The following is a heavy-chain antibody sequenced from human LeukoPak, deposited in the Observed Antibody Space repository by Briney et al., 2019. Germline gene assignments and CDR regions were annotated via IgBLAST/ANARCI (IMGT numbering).Heavy chain of an antibody. J-gene: IGHJ6*03. V-gene: IGHV4-59*01. D-gene: IGHD1-7*01. Sequence: PSETLSLTCTVSGGSISSYYWSWIRQPPGKGLEWIGYIYYSGSANYNPSLKSRVTISVDTSKNQFSLRLSSVTAADTAVYYCARVRELELRIYYYMDVWGKGTTVTVSS. CDR3: ARVRELELRIYYYMDV. CDR2: IYYSGSA. CDR1: GGSISSYY.